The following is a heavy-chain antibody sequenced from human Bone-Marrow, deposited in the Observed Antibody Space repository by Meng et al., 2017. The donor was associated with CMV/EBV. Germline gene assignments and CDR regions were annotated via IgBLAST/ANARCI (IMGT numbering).Heavy chain of an antibody. V-gene: IGHV4-34*01. Sequence: GSLRLSCAVYGGSFSGYYWSWIRQPPGKGLEWIGEINHSGSTNYNPSLKSRVTISVDTSKNQFSLKLSSVTAADTAVYFCARVRTQSNGWRPFDYWGRGTLVTVSS. D-gene: IGHD6-19*01. CDR2: INHSGST. CDR3: ARVRTQSNGWRPFDY. J-gene: IGHJ4*02. CDR1: GGSFSGYY.